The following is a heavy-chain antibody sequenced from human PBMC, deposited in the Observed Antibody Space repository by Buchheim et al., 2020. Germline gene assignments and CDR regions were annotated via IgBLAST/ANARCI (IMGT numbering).Heavy chain of an antibody. CDR1: GFTFSNAW. V-gene: IGHV3-15*01. CDR2: IKSKTDGGTT. J-gene: IGHJ6*02. CDR3: TTDHVGDGYTYYYYYYGMDV. D-gene: IGHD2-21*02. Sequence: EVQLVESGGGSVKPGGSLRLSCAASGFTFSNAWMSWVRQAPGKGLEWVGRIKSKTDGGTTDYAAPVKGRFTISRDDSKNTLYLQMNNLKTEDTAVYYCTTDHVGDGYTYYYYYYGMDVWGQGTT.